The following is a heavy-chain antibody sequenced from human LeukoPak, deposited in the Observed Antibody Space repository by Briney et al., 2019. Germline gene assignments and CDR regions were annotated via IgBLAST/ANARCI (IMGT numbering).Heavy chain of an antibody. CDR2: ISSSSSYI. Sequence: PVGSLRLSCAASGFTFSSYSMNWVRQAPGKGLEWVSSISSSSSYIYYADSVKGRFTISRDNAKNSLYLQMNSLRAEDTAVYYCARDRYYYDSSGSLTGYWGQGTLVTVSS. CDR1: GFTFSSYS. J-gene: IGHJ4*02. V-gene: IGHV3-21*01. D-gene: IGHD3-22*01. CDR3: ARDRYYYDSSGSLTGY.